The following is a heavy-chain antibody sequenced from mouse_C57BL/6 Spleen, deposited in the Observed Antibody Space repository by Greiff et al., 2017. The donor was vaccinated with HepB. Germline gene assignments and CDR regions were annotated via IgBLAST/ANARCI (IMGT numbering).Heavy chain of an antibody. CDR2: IYPRSGNT. CDR1: GYTFTSYG. J-gene: IGHJ2*01. Sequence: QVQLKQSGAELARPGASVKLSCKASGYTFTSYGISWVKQRTGQGLEWIGEIYPRSGNTYYNEKFKGKATLTADKSSSTAYMELRSLTSEDSAVYFCARYDTTGVATEDYWGQGTTLTVSS. D-gene: IGHD1-1*01. V-gene: IGHV1-81*01. CDR3: ARYDTTGVATEDY.